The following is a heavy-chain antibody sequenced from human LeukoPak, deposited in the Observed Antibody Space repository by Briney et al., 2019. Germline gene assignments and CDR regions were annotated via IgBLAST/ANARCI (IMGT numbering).Heavy chain of an antibody. J-gene: IGHJ6*02. V-gene: IGHV4-34*01. CDR2: INHSGST. Sequence: SETLSLTCAVYGGSFSGYYWSWIRQPPGKGLEWIGEINHSGSTNYNPSLKSRVTISVDTSKNQFSLKLSSVTAADTAVYYCARGAAADYYYYGMDVWGQGTTVTVSS. D-gene: IGHD6-13*01. CDR1: GGSFSGYY. CDR3: ARGAAADYYYYGMDV.